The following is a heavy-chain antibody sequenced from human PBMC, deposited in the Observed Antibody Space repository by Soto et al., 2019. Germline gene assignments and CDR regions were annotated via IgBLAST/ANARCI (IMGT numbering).Heavy chain of an antibody. V-gene: IGHV3-23*01. CDR3: AIGGPYYYDSSGYYDY. CDR2: ISGSGGST. J-gene: IGHJ4*02. D-gene: IGHD3-22*01. Sequence: EVQLLESGGGLVQPGGSLRLSCAASGFTFSSYAMSWVRQAPGKGLEWVSAISGSGGSTYYADSVKGRFTISRDNSKNALYPQMNSLGGEDTAVYYCAIGGPYYYDSSGYYDYWGQGTVVTVSS. CDR1: GFTFSSYA.